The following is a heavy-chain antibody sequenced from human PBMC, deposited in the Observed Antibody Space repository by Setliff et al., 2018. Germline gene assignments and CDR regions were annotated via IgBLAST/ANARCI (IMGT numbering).Heavy chain of an antibody. Sequence: GASVKVSCKASGGTFRSYGISWVRQAPGQGLEWMGGTIPSFGSTNYAQKFQDRVTIITDXXTSTAYMELSSLRTXDTAVYYCAREGVDTRSSTDYRYYMDVWGKGTTVTVSS. D-gene: IGHD5-18*01. V-gene: IGHV1-69*05. CDR1: GGTFRSYG. J-gene: IGHJ6*03. CDR2: TIPSFGST. CDR3: AREGVDTRSSTDYRYYMDV.